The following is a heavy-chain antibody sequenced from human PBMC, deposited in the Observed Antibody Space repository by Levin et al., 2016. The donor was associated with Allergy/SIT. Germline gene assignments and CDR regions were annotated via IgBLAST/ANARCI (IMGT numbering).Heavy chain of an antibody. V-gene: IGHV4-34*01. J-gene: IGHJ3*02. D-gene: IGHD1-26*01. CDR2: INHSGST. Sequence: WIRQPPGKGLEWIGEINHSGSTNYNPSLKSRVTISVDTSKNQFSLKLSSVTAADTAVYYCARGLLVGATKRKNAFDIWGQGTMVTVSS. CDR3: ARGLLVGATKRKNAFDI.